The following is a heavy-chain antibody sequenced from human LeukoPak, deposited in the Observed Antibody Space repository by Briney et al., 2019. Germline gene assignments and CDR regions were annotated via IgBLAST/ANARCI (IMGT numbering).Heavy chain of an antibody. J-gene: IGHJ3*02. CDR2: IKSKAYGGTT. V-gene: IGHV3-49*03. CDR3: TRARSVVVPAAILGSLDI. D-gene: IGHD2-2*01. Sequence: GRSLRLSCTASGFTFGDYAMSWFRQAPGKGLEWVGFIKSKAYGGTTEYAASVKGRFTISRDDSKNIAYLQMNSLKTEDTAVSYCTRARSVVVPAAILGSLDIWGQGTTVTVSS. CDR1: GFTFGDYA.